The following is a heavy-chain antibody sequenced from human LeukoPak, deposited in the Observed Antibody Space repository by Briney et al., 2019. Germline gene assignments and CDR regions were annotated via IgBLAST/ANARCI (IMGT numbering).Heavy chain of an antibody. CDR3: ARELRRAFDI. V-gene: IGHV1-69*05. J-gene: IGHJ3*02. Sequence: ASVKVSCKASGGTFSSYAISWVRQAPGQGLEWIGGIIPIFGTANYAQKFQGRVTITTDESTSTAYMELSSLRSEDTAVYYCARELRRAFDIWGQGTMVTVSS. D-gene: IGHD5-12*01. CDR2: IIPIFGTA. CDR1: GGTFSSYA.